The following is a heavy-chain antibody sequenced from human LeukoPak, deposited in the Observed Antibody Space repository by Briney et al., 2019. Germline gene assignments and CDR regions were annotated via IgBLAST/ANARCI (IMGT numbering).Heavy chain of an antibody. J-gene: IGHJ3*02. CDR2: INPSGGST. D-gene: IGHD5-24*01. CDR3: ARAWGMATIYYAFDI. CDR1: GYTFTGYY. Sequence: ASVKVSCKASGYTFTGYYMHWVRQAPGQGLEWMGIINPSGGSTSYAQKFQGRVTMTRDMSTSTVYMELSSLRSEDTAVYYCARAWGMATIYYAFDIWGQGTMVTVSS. V-gene: IGHV1-46*01.